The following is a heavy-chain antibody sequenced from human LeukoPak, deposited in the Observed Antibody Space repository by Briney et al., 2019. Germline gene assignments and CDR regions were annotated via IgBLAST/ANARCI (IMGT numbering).Heavy chain of an antibody. V-gene: IGHV3-30*03. J-gene: IGHJ3*02. CDR2: ISYDGSDE. CDR1: GFTFNNFG. CDR3: ARDIHSVAFDI. Sequence: PGRSPRLSCAASGFTFNNFGMHWVRQAPGKGLEWVAMISYDGSDEYYADSVKGRFTISRDNSKNTLFLQMNSLRAEDTAVYYCARDIHSVAFDIWGQGTMVTVSS.